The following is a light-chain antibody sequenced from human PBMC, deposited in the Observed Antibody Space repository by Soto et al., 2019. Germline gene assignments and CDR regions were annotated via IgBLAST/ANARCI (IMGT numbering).Light chain of an antibody. J-gene: IGKJ5*01. Sequence: EVVLTQSPVTLSLSPGERATLSCRASQSFRGLLSWYQQKPGQAPRLLIYDAYNRATGIPPRFSGSGSGTDFTLTISSLEPEDSAVYYCQQRHMWPITSGHGARLEIK. V-gene: IGKV3-11*01. CDR3: QQRHMWPIT. CDR2: DAY. CDR1: QSFRGL.